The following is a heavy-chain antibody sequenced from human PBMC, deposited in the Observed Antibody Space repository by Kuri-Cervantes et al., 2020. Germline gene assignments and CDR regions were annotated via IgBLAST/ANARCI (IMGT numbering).Heavy chain of an antibody. CDR3: ARGYCSSTSCYNWFDP. CDR1: GYTFTNYF. J-gene: IGHJ5*02. D-gene: IGHD2-2*01. Sequence: ASVKVSCKASGYTFTNYFIHWVRQAPGQGLEWMGWINPISGGTNYAEKFQGRVTMTRDTSISTAYMELSRLRSDDTAVYYCARGYCSSTSCYNWFDPWGQGTLVTVSS. CDR2: INPISGGT. V-gene: IGHV1-2*02.